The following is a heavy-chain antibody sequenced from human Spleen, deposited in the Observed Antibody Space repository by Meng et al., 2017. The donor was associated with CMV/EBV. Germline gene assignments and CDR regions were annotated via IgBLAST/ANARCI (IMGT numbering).Heavy chain of an antibody. CDR2: IYYSGST. V-gene: IGHV4-39*01. D-gene: IGHD6-19*01. CDR1: GGSISSNNFY. Sequence: SETLSLTCTVSGGSISSNNFYWGWIRQPPGKGLEWNGSIYYSGSTNSSPSLKSRVSISIDTSNNQFSLKVSSVTAADTALYSCARGWASTPYGMDVWGQGTPVTVSS. CDR3: ARGWASTPYGMDV. J-gene: IGHJ6*02.